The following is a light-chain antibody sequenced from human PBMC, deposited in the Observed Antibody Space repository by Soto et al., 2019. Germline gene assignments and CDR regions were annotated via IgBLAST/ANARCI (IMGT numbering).Light chain of an antibody. CDR2: EVT. Sequence: QSALTQPHSASGSRGQSVTISCTGTSVDINYVSWFQQHPGKAPKLIICEVTKRPSGVPDRFSGSKSGNTASLTVSGLQDDDEADYYCSSYAGRDIWVFGGRTKVTVL. CDR1: SVDINY. V-gene: IGLV2-8*01. J-gene: IGLJ3*02. CDR3: SSYAGRDIWV.